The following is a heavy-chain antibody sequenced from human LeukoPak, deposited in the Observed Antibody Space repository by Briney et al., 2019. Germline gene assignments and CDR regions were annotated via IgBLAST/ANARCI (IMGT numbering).Heavy chain of an antibody. J-gene: IGHJ3*02. Sequence: SETLSLTCTVSGGSIGSSSYYWGWIRQPPGKGLEWIGSIYYSGSTYYNPSLKSRVTISVDTSKNQFSLKLSSVTAADTAAYYCARHVTSGGNGPGAFDIWGQGTMVTVSS. CDR2: IYYSGST. CDR3: ARHVTSGGNGPGAFDI. V-gene: IGHV4-39*01. CDR1: GGSIGSSSYY. D-gene: IGHD4-23*01.